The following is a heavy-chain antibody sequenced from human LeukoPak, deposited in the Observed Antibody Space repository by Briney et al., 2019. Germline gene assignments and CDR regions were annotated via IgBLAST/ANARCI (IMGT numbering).Heavy chain of an antibody. CDR3: ARTGAVAGTGGPDY. CDR2: IYWDDDK. CDR1: GFSLGTSGVG. D-gene: IGHD6-19*01. J-gene: IGHJ4*02. V-gene: IGHV2-5*02. Sequence: SGPTLVNPTQTLTLTCTFSGFSLGTSGVGVGWIRQPPGKALEWLALIYWDDDKRYSPSLKSRLTITKDTSKNQVVLTMTNMDPVDTATYYCARTGAVAGTGGPDYWGQGTLVTVSS.